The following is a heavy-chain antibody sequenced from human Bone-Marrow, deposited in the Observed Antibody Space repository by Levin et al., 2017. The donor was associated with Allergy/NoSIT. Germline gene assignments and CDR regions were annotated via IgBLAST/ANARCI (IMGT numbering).Heavy chain of an antibody. CDR1: GGSIRGYY. Sequence: SQTLSLTCTVSGGSIRGYYWSWVRQPPGKGLEWVGHIFYSGSTNYNPSLKSRVTISINTSKNQFSLNLTSVTAADTAFYYCARSVAGEFDYWGQGTLVTVSS. D-gene: IGHD3-10*01. V-gene: IGHV4-59*01. J-gene: IGHJ4*02. CDR3: ARSVAGEFDY. CDR2: IFYSGST.